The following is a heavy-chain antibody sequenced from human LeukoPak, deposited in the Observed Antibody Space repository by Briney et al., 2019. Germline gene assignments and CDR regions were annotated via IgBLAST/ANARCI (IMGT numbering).Heavy chain of an antibody. Sequence: GRSLRLSCAASGFTFSSYGMHWVRQAPGKGLEWVAVISYDGSNKYYADSVKGRFTISRDNSKNTLYLQMNSLRAEDTAVYYCAKGGNGSSVLDVWGKGTTVTVSS. V-gene: IGHV3-30*18. D-gene: IGHD6-6*01. CDR3: AKGGNGSSVLDV. CDR2: ISYDGSNK. J-gene: IGHJ6*04. CDR1: GFTFSSYG.